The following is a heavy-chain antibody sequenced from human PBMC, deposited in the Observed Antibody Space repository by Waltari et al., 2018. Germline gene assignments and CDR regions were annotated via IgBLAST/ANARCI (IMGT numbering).Heavy chain of an antibody. CDR3: ARDRGYSSNPYWYFDL. V-gene: IGHV1-2*04. J-gene: IGHJ2*01. CDR1: GYTFTGYY. CDR2: IKPNSGGT. Sequence: QVQLVQSGAEVKKPGASVKVSCKASGYTFTGYYMHWVRQAPGQGLEWVGWIKPNSGGTNYAQKFQGWVTMTRDTSISTAYMELSRLRSDDTAVYYCARDRGYSSNPYWYFDLWGRGTLVTVSS. D-gene: IGHD6-13*01.